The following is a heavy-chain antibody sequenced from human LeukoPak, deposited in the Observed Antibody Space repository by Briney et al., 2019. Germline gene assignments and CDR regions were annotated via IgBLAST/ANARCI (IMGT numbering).Heavy chain of an antibody. Sequence: GASVKVSCKASGYTFTNYDINWVRQATGQGLEWMGWMNPRSGYTGYPQKFQGRVTMTGNTSISTAYMELNSLTSEDTAVYYCAFSGWYPLYYFDYWGQGTLVTVSS. CDR2: MNPRSGYT. CDR1: GYTFTNYD. D-gene: IGHD6-19*01. V-gene: IGHV1-8*01. J-gene: IGHJ4*02. CDR3: AFSGWYPLYYFDY.